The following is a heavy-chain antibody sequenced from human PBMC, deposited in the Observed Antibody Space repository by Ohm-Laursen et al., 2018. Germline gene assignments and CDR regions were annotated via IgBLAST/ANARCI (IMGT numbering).Heavy chain of an antibody. Sequence: PSETLSLTCAVYGGSFSGYYWSWIRQPPGKGLEWIGEINHSGSTNYNPSLKSRVTISVDTSKSQFSLKLSSVTAADSAVYYCAGGYYSGRFDYWGQGTLVTVSS. V-gene: IGHV4-34*01. D-gene: IGHD3-22*01. J-gene: IGHJ4*02. CDR1: GGSFSGYY. CDR2: INHSGST. CDR3: AGGYYSGRFDY.